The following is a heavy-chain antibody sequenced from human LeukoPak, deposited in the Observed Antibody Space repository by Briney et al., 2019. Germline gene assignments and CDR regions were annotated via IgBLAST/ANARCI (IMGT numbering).Heavy chain of an antibody. V-gene: IGHV3-48*04. J-gene: IGHJ6*02. CDR3: ARDKDFGAYPRDSGMDV. CDR2: ISTSSSDI. CDR1: GFTFDNYR. Sequence: PSGGSLRLSCAASGFTFDNYRMNWFRQAPGKGLEWVSYISTSSSDIVYSDSVKGRFTISRDNAKNSLYLQMNSLRAEDTAVYFCARDKDFGAYPRDSGMDVWGQGTTVTVSS. D-gene: IGHD4/OR15-4a*01.